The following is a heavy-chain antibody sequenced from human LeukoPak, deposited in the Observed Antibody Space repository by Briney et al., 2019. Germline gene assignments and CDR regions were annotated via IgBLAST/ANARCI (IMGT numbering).Heavy chain of an antibody. CDR3: AKDVYDWSLSITMVRGFRTQYGMDV. CDR2: ISYDGSNK. CDR1: GFTFSSYG. J-gene: IGHJ6*02. Sequence: PGRSLRLSCAASGFTFSSYGMHWVRQAPGKGLEWVAVISYDGSNKYYADSVKGRFTISRDNSKNTLYLQMNSLRAEDTAVYYCAKDVYDWSLSITMVRGFRTQYGMDVWGQGTTVTVSS. D-gene: IGHD3-10*01. V-gene: IGHV3-30*18.